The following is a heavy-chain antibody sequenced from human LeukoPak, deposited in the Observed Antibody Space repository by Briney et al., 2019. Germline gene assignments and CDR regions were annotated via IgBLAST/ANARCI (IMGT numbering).Heavy chain of an antibody. V-gene: IGHV1-2*02. D-gene: IGHD4-17*01. CDR1: GYAFTGYY. CDR3: ARDVLQHDYGDERGDY. J-gene: IGHJ4*02. Sequence: ASVKVSCKASGYAFTGYYMHWVRQAPGQGLEWMGWINPNSGGTIYAQKFQGRVTMTRDTSISTAYMELSRLRSDDTAVYYCARDVLQHDYGDERGDYWGQRTLVTVSS. CDR2: INPNSGGT.